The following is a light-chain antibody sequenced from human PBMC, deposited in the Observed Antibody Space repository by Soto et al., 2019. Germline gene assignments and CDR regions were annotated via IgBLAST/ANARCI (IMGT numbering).Light chain of an antibody. CDR3: QESDNWVPS. Sequence: EIVMAQSPATLSMSPGERATLSYRASQSVRSNLAWYHQKPGQAPRLLIYGASTRATGIPARFSGSGSWTECSLTSNSMQSEDFVVYYCQESDNWVPSFGRGTRLDIQ. CDR2: GAS. V-gene: IGKV3D-15*01. CDR1: QSVRSN. J-gene: IGKJ5*01.